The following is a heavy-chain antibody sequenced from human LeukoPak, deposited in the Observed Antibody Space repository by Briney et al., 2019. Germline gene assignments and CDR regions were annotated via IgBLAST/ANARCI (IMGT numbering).Heavy chain of an antibody. J-gene: IGHJ1*01. CDR3: AKYFASGSYYKLPH. CDR2: ISGSGAYT. V-gene: IGHV3-23*01. CDR1: GFTFSSYA. D-gene: IGHD3-10*01. Sequence: GGSLRLSCAASGFTFSSYAMSWVRQAPGKGLEGVSTISGSGAYTYYADSVKGRFTISRDNSKNTLYLQMNSLRAEDTAVYYCAKYFASGSYYKLPHWGQGTLVTVSS.